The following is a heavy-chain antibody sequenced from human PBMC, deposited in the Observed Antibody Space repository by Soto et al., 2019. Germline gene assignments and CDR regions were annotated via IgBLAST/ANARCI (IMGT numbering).Heavy chain of an antibody. CDR1: GDSITSNSYF. CDR2: IYYSGTT. Sequence: PSETLSLTCTVSGDSITSNSYFWAWIRQPPGKGLEWIGSIYYSGTTYYNPSLKSRVAISVDTSKNQFSLKLSSVTAADTAVYYCASISSRYCSGGTCYRPIDYWGQGTLVTVSS. V-gene: IGHV4-39*07. J-gene: IGHJ4*02. D-gene: IGHD2-15*01. CDR3: ASISSRYCSGGTCYRPIDY.